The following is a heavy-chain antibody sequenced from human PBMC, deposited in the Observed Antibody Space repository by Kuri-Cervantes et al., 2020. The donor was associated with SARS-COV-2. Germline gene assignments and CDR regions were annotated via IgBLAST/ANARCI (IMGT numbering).Heavy chain of an antibody. D-gene: IGHD1-1*01. CDR1: GFTFSGHW. V-gene: IGHV3-74*01. CDR2: INPDGSYT. J-gene: IGHJ4*02. CDR3: VRDGDHWNFDY. Sequence: GGSLRLSCEASGFTFSGHWIHWVRQAPGKGLVWVSRINPDGSYTNNADSVKGRLTLSRDNAKNMLFLQMNSLRAEDTAVYYCVRDGDHWNFDYWGQGTLVTVSS.